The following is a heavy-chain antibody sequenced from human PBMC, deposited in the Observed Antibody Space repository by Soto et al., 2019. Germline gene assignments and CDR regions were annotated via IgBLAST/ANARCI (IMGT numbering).Heavy chain of an antibody. V-gene: IGHV3-21*01. Sequence: EVRVVESGGGLVQPGGSLRLSCSFTFSMYSMNWVRQAPGKGLEWVASISSGGDYIKYADSVKGRFTISRDNAKNSVSLQMNSLRVDDTAIYFCTRDQGESYDSWFDPWGQGTLVTVSS. D-gene: IGHD3-10*01. J-gene: IGHJ5*02. CDR2: ISSGGDYI. CDR3: TRDQGESYDSWFDP. CDR1: FTFSMYS.